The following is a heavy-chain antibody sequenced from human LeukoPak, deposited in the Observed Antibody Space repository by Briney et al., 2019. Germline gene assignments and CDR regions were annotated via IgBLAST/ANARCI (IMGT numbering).Heavy chain of an antibody. J-gene: IGHJ6*02. CDR1: GGSVSSGTYY. V-gene: IGHV4-61*01. D-gene: IGHD1-14*01. CDR3: ARRGQYKNYYYYGMDV. CDR2: IYYSGST. Sequence: SETLSLTCTVSGGSVSSGTYYWSWIRQPPGEGLEWIGYIYYSGSTNYNPSLKSRVTISVDTSKNQFSLKLSSVTAADTAVYYCARRGQYKNYYYYGMDVWGQGTTVTVSS.